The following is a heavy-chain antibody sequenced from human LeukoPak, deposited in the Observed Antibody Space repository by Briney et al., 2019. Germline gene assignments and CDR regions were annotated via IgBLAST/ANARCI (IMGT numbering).Heavy chain of an antibody. V-gene: IGHV3-48*03. CDR1: GFTFSSYE. CDR3: AKDGDGAARRGQENYYYQYMDV. Sequence: GVSQRLSCAASGFTFSSYEMNWVRQAPGKGLEWVSYISTIYYADSVKGRFTISRDNSKNSLYLQMNSLRAEDTALYYCAKDGDGAARRGQENYYYQYMDVWGKGTTVTVSS. D-gene: IGHD6-6*01. J-gene: IGHJ6*03. CDR2: ISTI.